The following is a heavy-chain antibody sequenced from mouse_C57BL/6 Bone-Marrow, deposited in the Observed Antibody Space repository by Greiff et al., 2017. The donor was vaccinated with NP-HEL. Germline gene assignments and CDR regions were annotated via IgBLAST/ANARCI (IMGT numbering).Heavy chain of an antibody. D-gene: IGHD2-4*01. J-gene: IGHJ4*01. CDR2: IYPRSGNT. Sequence: VQLVESGAELARPGASVKLSCKASGYTFTSYGISWVKQRTGQGLEWIGEIYPRSGNTYYNEKFKGKATLTADKSSSTAYMELRSLTSEDSAVYFCAVYDYDGVYYAMDYWGQGTSVTVSS. CDR3: AVYDYDGVYYAMDY. V-gene: IGHV1-81*01. CDR1: GYTFTSYG.